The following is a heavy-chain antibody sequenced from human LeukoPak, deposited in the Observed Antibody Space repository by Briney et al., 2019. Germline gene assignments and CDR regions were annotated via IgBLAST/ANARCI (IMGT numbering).Heavy chain of an antibody. D-gene: IGHD3-3*01. CDR3: ARAYRDDFWIYYYYMDV. J-gene: IGHJ6*03. V-gene: IGHV1-2*02. CDR2: INPNSGGT. CDR1: GYTFSGYY. Sequence: ASVKVSCKASGYTFSGYYKHWVRQAPGQGLEWMGWINPNSGGTNYAQKFQGRVTMTRDTSISTAYMELSRLRSDDTAVYYCARAYRDDFWIYYYYMDVWGKGTTVTVSS.